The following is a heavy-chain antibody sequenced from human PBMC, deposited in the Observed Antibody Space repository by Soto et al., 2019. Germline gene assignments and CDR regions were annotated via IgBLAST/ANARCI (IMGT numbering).Heavy chain of an antibody. V-gene: IGHV1-18*04. D-gene: IGHD3-3*01. CDR2: ISAYNGNT. Sequence: GASVKVSCKASGYTFTSYGISWVRQAPGQGLEWMGWISAYNGNTNYAQKLQGRVTMTTDTSTSTAYMELRSLRSDDTAVYYCARDLEYDFRSAYSQLRFMDVWGQGTTVTV. J-gene: IGHJ6*02. CDR3: ARDLEYDFRSAYSQLRFMDV. CDR1: GYTFTSYG.